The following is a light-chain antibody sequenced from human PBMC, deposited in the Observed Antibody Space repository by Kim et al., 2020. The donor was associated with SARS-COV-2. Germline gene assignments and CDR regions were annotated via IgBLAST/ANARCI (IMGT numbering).Light chain of an antibody. CDR3: QSYDNNNPFI. J-gene: IGLJ1*01. V-gene: IGLV6-57*03. CDR2: EDS. CDR1: RGSVASNY. Sequence: KTLTLSCTHNRGSVASNYLHWYQQLPGSAPTTIIYEDSRRPSGVPDRFSGSIDPSSNSASLTISGLTAEDEADYYCQSYDNNNPFIFGAGTKVTVL.